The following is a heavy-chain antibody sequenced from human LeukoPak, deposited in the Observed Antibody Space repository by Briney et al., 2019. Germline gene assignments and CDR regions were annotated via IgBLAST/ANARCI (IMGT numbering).Heavy chain of an antibody. CDR3: AREGSGWYVGAIDY. J-gene: IGHJ4*02. Sequence: PGGSLGLSCAASGFTFSSYAMHWVRQAPGKGLEYVSAISSNGGSTYYANSVKGRFTISRDNSKNTLYLQMGSLRAEDMAVYYCAREGSGWYVGAIDYWGQGTLVTVSS. V-gene: IGHV3-64*01. CDR2: ISSNGGST. CDR1: GFTFSSYA. D-gene: IGHD6-19*01.